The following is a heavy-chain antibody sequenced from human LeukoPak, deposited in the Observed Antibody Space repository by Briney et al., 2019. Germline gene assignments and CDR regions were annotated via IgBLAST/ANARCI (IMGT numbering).Heavy chain of an antibody. Sequence: GGSLRLSCAASGFTFNNYWMHWVRQAPGKGLVWVARINSDGSGTNHADSVKGRFTISRDNAKNTLYLQMNSLRAEDTAVYYCTRVGNWAHVYWGQGALVTVSS. J-gene: IGHJ4*02. CDR3: TRVGNWAHVY. CDR2: INSDGSGT. CDR1: GFTFNNYW. V-gene: IGHV3-74*01. D-gene: IGHD1-1*01.